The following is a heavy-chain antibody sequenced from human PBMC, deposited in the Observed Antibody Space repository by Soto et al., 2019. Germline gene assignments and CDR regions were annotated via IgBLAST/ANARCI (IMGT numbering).Heavy chain of an antibody. V-gene: IGHV1-69*13. J-gene: IGHJ4*02. CDR2: IIPIFGTA. CDR1: GGTFSSYA. D-gene: IGHD6-13*01. CDR3: ARVALAAAGVPFDY. Sequence: GASVKVSCKASGGTFSSYAISWVRKAPGQGLEWMGGIIPIFGTANYAQKFQGRVTITADESTSTAYMELSSLRSEDTAVYYCARVALAAAGVPFDYWGQGTLVTVSS.